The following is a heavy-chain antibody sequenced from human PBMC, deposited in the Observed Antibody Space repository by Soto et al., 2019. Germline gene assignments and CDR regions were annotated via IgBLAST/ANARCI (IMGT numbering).Heavy chain of an antibody. V-gene: IGHV3-23*01. CDR3: AKTNRYGGYFPLLDY. CDR1: GFTFSSYA. D-gene: IGHD3-22*01. Sequence: GGSLRLSCAASGFTFSSYAMSWVRQAPGKGLEWVSAISGSGGSTYYTDSVKGRFTISRDNSKNTLYLQMNSLRAEDTAVYYCAKTNRYGGYFPLLDYWGQGTLVTVSS. J-gene: IGHJ4*02. CDR2: ISGSGGST.